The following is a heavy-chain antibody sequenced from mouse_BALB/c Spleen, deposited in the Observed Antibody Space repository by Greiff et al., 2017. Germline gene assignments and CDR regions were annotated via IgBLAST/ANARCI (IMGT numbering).Heavy chain of an antibody. J-gene: IGHJ4*01. CDR3: ARGYYYGSSYDYAMDY. D-gene: IGHD1-1*01. Sequence: EVMLVESGGGLVKPGGSLKLSCAASGFTFSSYAMSWVRQSPEKRLEWVAEISSGGSYTYYPDTVTGRFTISRDNAKNTLYLEMSSLRSEDTAMYYCARGYYYGSSYDYAMDYWGQGTSVTVSS. CDR1: GFTFSSYA. CDR2: ISSGGSYT. V-gene: IGHV5-9-4*01.